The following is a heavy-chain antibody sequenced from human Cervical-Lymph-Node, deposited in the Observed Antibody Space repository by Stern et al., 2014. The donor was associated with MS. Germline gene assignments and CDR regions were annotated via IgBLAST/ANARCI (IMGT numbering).Heavy chain of an antibody. V-gene: IGHV1-69*12. D-gene: IGHD4-17*01. CDR1: GGTFNNYA. CDR3: ARGRVYPPDYGDYSVGFLYSYYSLDV. Sequence: QDQLVQSGAEVKKPGSSVKVSCKASGGTFNNYAISWVRQAPGQGLEWMGGIIPIFGSTNHAQKFQGRVMITADESTNTNYMELSSLRSEDTAVYYCARGRVYPPDYGDYSVGFLYSYYSLDVWGQGTTVTVSS. J-gene: IGHJ6*02. CDR2: IIPIFGST.